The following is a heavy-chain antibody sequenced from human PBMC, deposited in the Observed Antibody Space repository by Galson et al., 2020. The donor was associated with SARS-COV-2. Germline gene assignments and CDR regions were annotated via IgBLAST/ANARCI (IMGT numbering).Heavy chain of an antibody. Sequence: ASVKVSCKVSGYTLTELSMHWVRQAPGKGLEWMGGFDPEDGETIYAQKFQGRVTMTEDTSTDTAYMELSSLRSEDTAVYYCATTPPFGVVRWFDPWGQGTLVTVSS. V-gene: IGHV1-24*01. D-gene: IGHD3-3*01. CDR3: ATTPPFGVVRWFDP. CDR1: GYTLTELS. J-gene: IGHJ5*02. CDR2: FDPEDGET.